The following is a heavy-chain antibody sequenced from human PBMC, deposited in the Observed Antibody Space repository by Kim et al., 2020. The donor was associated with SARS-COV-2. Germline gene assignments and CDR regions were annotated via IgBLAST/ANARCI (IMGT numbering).Heavy chain of an antibody. J-gene: IGHJ4*02. D-gene: IGHD3-3*02. V-gene: IGHV2-70*01. Sequence: YSTSLKTRLTISKDTSKNQVVLTMTNMDPVDTATYYCARFSISPQTPQVHWGQGTLVTVSS. CDR3: ARFSISPQTPQVH.